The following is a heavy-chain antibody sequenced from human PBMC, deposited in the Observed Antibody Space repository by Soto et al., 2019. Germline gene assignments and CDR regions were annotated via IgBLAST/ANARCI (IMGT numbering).Heavy chain of an antibody. V-gene: IGHV3-48*02. CDR3: ARDLVTMVRGVRIDQDY. D-gene: IGHD3-10*01. J-gene: IGHJ4*02. Sequence: GGSLRLSCAASGFTFSSYSMNWVRQAPGKGLEWVSYISSSSSTIYYADSVKGRFTISRDNAKNSLYLQMNSLRDEDTAVYYCARDLVTMVRGVRIDQDYWGQGTLVTVSS. CDR2: ISSSSSTI. CDR1: GFTFSSYS.